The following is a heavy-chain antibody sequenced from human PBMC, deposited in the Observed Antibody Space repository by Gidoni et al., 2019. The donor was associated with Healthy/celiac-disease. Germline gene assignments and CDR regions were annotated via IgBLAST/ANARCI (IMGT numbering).Heavy chain of an antibody. D-gene: IGHD1-26*01. J-gene: IGHJ4*02. CDR3: ARDLGSYYFDY. V-gene: IGHV3-11*06. Sequence: GRFTISRDNAKNSLYLQMNSLRAEDTAVYYCARDLGSYYFDYLGQGTLFTVSS.